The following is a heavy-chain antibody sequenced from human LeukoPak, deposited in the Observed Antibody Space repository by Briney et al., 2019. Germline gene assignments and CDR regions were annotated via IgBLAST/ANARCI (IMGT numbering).Heavy chain of an antibody. CDR1: GGSMRNYY. CDR2: SYYGGST. J-gene: IGHJ4*02. D-gene: IGHD4-17*01. Sequence: PSETLSLTCTVSGGSMRNYYWIWIRQTPGKGLEWIGYSYYGGSTIYNPSLKGRVTISVDTSKNQFSLKLSSVTAADTAVYYCARMGNPATVTADYWGQGTLVTVSS. V-gene: IGHV4-59*08. CDR3: ARMGNPATVTADY.